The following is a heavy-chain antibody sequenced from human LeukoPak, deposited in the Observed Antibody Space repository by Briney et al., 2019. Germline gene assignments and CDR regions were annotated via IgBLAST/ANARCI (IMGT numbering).Heavy chain of an antibody. CDR1: GFTFINYN. CDR2: ISGSTSTI. Sequence: GGSLRLSCAASGFTFINYNMNWVRQAPGKGLEWVSYISGSTSTIYYADSVKGRFTISRDNAKDSLYLQMNSLRDEDTAVYYCARRYSSAWASDYWGQGTLVTVSS. D-gene: IGHD6-19*01. V-gene: IGHV3-48*02. CDR3: ARRYSSAWASDY. J-gene: IGHJ4*02.